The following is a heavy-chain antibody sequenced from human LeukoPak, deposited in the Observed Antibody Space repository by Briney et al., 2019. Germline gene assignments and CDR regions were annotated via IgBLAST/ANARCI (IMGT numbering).Heavy chain of an antibody. J-gene: IGHJ4*02. CDR1: GFTFSNYA. V-gene: IGHV3-30*18. Sequence: GGSLRLSCAASGFTFSNYAMHWVRQAPGKGLEWVAVISSDGRDKYYTDSVKGRFTISRDNSKNTLHLEMNSLGAEDTALFYCAKDPGSIRNFFDYWGRGTLVTVSS. D-gene: IGHD4-11*01. CDR2: ISSDGRDK. CDR3: AKDPGSIRNFFDY.